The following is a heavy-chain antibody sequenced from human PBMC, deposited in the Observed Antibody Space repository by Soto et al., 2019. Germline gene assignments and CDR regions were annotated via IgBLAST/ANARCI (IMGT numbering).Heavy chain of an antibody. J-gene: IGHJ4*02. CDR3: ASIVVGATGHTDFDH. D-gene: IGHD2-15*01. V-gene: IGHV4-39*01. CDR1: GGSINSNNYF. CDR2: VHYSGGT. Sequence: QLQESGPGLVKPSETLSLTCTVSGGSINSNNYFWGWIRQPPGKGLEYVGSVHYSGGTYYKPAIKSRVTVSLDTSKNQISLRLKSVSAADTAVYYCASIVVGATGHTDFDHWGQGTLVTVSS.